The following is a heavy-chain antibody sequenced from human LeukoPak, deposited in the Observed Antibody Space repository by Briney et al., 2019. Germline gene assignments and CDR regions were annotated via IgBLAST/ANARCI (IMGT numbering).Heavy chain of an antibody. CDR2: IYYSGST. CDR1: GGSTSSGGYY. V-gene: IGHV4-31*03. Sequence: SQTLSLTCTVSGGSTSSGGYYWSWIRQHPGKGLEWIGYIYYSGSTYYNPSLKSRVTISVDTSKNQFSLKLSSVTAADTAVYHCARDLDSSGRYFDYWGQGTLVTVSS. D-gene: IGHD3-22*01. CDR3: ARDLDSSGRYFDY. J-gene: IGHJ4*02.